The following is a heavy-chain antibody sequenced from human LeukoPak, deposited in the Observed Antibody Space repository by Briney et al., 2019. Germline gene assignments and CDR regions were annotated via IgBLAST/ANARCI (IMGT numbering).Heavy chain of an antibody. D-gene: IGHD1-26*01. CDR3: AREREWELPRVFDF. CDR2: IWDDGSNK. J-gene: IGHJ4*02. CDR1: GFTFSNYG. V-gene: IGHV3-33*01. Sequence: GGSLRLSCAASGFTFSNYGMNWVRQAPGKGLEWVSVIWDDGSNKYYAGSVKGRFTISRDNSKNTLYLQMNSLRDEDTAVYYCAREREWELPRVFDFWGQGTLVTVSS.